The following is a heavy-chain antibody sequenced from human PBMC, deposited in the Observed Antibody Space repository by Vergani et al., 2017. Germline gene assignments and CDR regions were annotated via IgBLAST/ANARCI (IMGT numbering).Heavy chain of an antibody. CDR2: ISGSGGST. CDR3: ARDKLDRDTAMVIFDY. V-gene: IGHV3-23*04. J-gene: IGHJ4*02. CDR1: GFTFSSYA. Sequence: EVQLVESGGGLVQPGGSLRLSCAASGFTFSSYAMSWVRQAPGKGLEWVSAISGSGGSTYYADSVKGRFTISRDNSKNTLYLQMNSLRAEDTAVYYCARDKLDRDTAMVIFDYWGQGTLVTVSS. D-gene: IGHD5-18*01.